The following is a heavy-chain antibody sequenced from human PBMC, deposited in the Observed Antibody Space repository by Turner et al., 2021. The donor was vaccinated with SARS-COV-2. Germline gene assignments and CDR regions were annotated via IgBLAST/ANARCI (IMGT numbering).Heavy chain of an antibody. D-gene: IGHD6-13*01. V-gene: IGHV3-7*03. CDR2: RKQDGSEK. Sequence: EVQLVESGLGLVQPGGSVGPSGAASGFTFSSYWMRWVRQAAGKGMGWVANRKQDGSEKYYVDSVKGRFTISRDNAKNSLYLQMNSLRAEDTAVYYCARLHTSSWYFDYWGQGTLVTVSS. CDR1: GFTFSSYW. CDR3: ARLHTSSWYFDY. J-gene: IGHJ4*02.